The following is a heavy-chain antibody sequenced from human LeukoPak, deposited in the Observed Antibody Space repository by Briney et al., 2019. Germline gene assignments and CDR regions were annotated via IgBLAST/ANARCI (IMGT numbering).Heavy chain of an antibody. CDR2: INAGNGNT. V-gene: IGHV1-3*01. Sequence: ASVKVSCKASGYTFTSYAMHWVRQAPGQRLEWMGWINAGNGNTKYSQKFQGRVTITRDTSASTAYMELSSLRSEDTAVYYCARDPSITMVRGVMDYWDQGTLVTVSS. J-gene: IGHJ4*02. D-gene: IGHD3-10*01. CDR3: ARDPSITMVRGVMDY. CDR1: GYTFTSYA.